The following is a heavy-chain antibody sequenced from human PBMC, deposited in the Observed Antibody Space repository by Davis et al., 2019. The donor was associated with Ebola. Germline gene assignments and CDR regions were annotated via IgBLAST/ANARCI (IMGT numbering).Heavy chain of an antibody. CDR3: ARPRYSTNWPAALSV. CDR2: INHSGST. CDR1: GGSFSGYY. D-gene: IGHD6-13*01. J-gene: IGHJ3*01. Sequence: SETLSLTCAVYGGSFSGYYWSWIRQPPGKGLEWIGEINHSGSTNYKPSLKSRVTISVDTSKNQFSLRLSSVTAADTAVYYCARPRYSTNWPAALSVWGQGTRVTVSS. V-gene: IGHV4-34*01.